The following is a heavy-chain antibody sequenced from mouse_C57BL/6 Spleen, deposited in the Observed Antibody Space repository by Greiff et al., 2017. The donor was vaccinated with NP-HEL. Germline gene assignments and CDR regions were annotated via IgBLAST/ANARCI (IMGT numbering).Heavy chain of an antibody. CDR1: GYSITSGYY. V-gene: IGHV3-6*01. CDR3: ASESNYWYFDV. Sequence: ESGPGLVKPSQSLSLTCSVTGYSITSGYYWNWIRQFPGNKLEWMGYISYDGSNNYNPSLKNRISITRDTSKNQFFLKLNSVTTEDTATYYCASESNYWYFDVWGTGTTVTVSS. D-gene: IGHD2-5*01. J-gene: IGHJ1*03. CDR2: ISYDGSN.